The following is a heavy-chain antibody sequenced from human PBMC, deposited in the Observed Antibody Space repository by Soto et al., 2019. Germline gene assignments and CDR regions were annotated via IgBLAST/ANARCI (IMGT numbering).Heavy chain of an antibody. J-gene: IGHJ4*02. CDR2: MNPYTGKT. Sequence: ASVKVSCKASGYTFTSYYMHWVRQAPGRGLEWMGWMNPYTGKTGNAQRFQGRVTMTRDTSISTAYMEVSSLRSEDTGVYYCVRRKERSGPHYFDAWGQGTLVTVSS. CDR3: VRRKERSGPHYFDA. D-gene: IGHD6-25*01. CDR1: GYTFTSYY. V-gene: IGHV1-8*02.